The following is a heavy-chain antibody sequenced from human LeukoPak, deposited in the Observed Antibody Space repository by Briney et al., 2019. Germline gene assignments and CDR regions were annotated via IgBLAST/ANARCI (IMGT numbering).Heavy chain of an antibody. CDR1: GFRFDDYA. CDR2: ISWKSGSV. Sequence: PGRSLRLSCAASGFRFDDYAMHWVRQAPGKGLEWVSGISWKSGSVAYADSVKGRFTISRDNSKNTLYLQMNSLRAEDTAVYYCARGDLHYHDSTRRGFDIWGQGTMVTVSS. CDR3: ARGDLHYHDSTRRGFDI. D-gene: IGHD3-16*01. J-gene: IGHJ3*02. V-gene: IGHV3-9*01.